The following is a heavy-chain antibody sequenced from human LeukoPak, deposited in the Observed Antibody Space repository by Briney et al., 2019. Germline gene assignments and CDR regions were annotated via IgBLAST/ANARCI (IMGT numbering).Heavy chain of an antibody. J-gene: IGHJ4*02. CDR1: GYTFTSYY. D-gene: IGHD3-22*01. Sequence: ASVKVSCKASGYTFTSYYMHWVRQAPGQGLEWMGMINPSGGSTSYAQKFQGRVTMTRDMSTSTVYMELSSLRSEDTAVYYCARNYYDSSGRYDFDYWGQGTLVTVSS. CDR2: INPSGGST. CDR3: ARNYYDSSGRYDFDY. V-gene: IGHV1-46*01.